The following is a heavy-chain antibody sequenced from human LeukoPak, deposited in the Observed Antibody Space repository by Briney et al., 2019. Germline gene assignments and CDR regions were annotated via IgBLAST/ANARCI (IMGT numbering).Heavy chain of an antibody. V-gene: IGHV6-1*01. CDR2: TYYRSTWYN. J-gene: IGHJ6*02. CDR1: GDSVSSNSVT. D-gene: IGHD3-10*01. CDR3: ARGTMDYYYGMDV. Sequence: SQTLSLTCAISGDSVSSNSVTWNWIRQSPSRGLEWLGRTYYRSTWYNDYAVSVRGRITVNPDTSKNQFSLQLNSVTPEDTAVYYCARGTMDYYYGMDVWGQGTTVTVSS.